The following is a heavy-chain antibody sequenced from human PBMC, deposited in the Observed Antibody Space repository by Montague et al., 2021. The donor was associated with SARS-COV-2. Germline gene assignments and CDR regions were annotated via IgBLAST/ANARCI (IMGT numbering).Heavy chain of an antibody. CDR2: IDWTHDQ. D-gene: IGHD2/OR15-2a*01. V-gene: IGHV2-70*01. CDR1: GFSLSTSGVG. Sequence: VKPTQTLTLTCTLSGFSLSTSGVGVGWIRQPPGKALEWLALIDWTHDQYYSRSLGTRLTISPGTSKSQVVLTLTNVDTVDTATYYCARNRLSVFDFWGQGTLVTVSS. CDR3: ARNRLSVFDF. J-gene: IGHJ4*02.